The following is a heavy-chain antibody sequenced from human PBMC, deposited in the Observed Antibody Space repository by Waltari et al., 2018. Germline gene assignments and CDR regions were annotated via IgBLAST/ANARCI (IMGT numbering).Heavy chain of an antibody. Sequence: QVQLVQSGAEVKKPGASVKVSCKASGYTFTGYYMHWVRQAAGQGLEWMGWINPNRGSHNYAQKFQCRVTMTRDTSISTAYMELSRLRSDDTAVYYCAGGKWYQPLDYWGQGTLVTVSS. V-gene: IGHV1-2*02. CDR3: AGGKWYQPLDY. J-gene: IGHJ4*02. CDR2: INPNRGSH. CDR1: GYTFTGYY. D-gene: IGHD2-2*01.